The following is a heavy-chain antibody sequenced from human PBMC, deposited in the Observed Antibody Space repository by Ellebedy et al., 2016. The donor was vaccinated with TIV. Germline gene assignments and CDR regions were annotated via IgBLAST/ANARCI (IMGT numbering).Heavy chain of an antibody. Sequence: SETLSLXXAVSGGSISSGGYSWSWIRQPPGKGLEWIGYIYHSGSTYYNPSLKSRVTISVDRSKNQFSLKLSSVTAADTAVYYCAREGNLGLNWFDPWGQGTLVTVSS. CDR1: GGSISSGGYS. V-gene: IGHV4-30-2*01. CDR3: AREGNLGLNWFDP. J-gene: IGHJ5*02. D-gene: IGHD4-23*01. CDR2: IYHSGST.